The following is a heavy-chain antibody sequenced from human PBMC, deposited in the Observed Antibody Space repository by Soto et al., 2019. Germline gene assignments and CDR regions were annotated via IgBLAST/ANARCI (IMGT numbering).Heavy chain of an antibody. CDR3: ARDSTRRGACDI. J-gene: IGHJ3*02. V-gene: IGHV4-34*01. D-gene: IGHD4-4*01. Sequence: SVPLSLSWAIDRGSFSVYYWNWFRQSPGKGLEWIGEINHAGSTNYNPSLKSRVTISVDASKNQFFLKLSSVTAADTAVYLCARDSTRRGACDIWGQGTMVTVSS. CDR2: INHAGST. CDR1: RGSFSVYY.